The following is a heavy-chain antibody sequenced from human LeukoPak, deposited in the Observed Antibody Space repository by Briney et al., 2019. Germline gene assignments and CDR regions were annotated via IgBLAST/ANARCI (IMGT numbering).Heavy chain of an antibody. CDR2: IWYDGSNK. CDR1: GFTFSSYG. CDR3: ARGTTYSSGWYYFDY. Sequence: GRSLRLSCAASGFTFSSYGMHWVHQAPGKGLEWVAVIWYDGSNKYYADSVKGRFTISRDNSKNTLYPQMNSLRAEDTAVYYCARGTTYSSGWYYFDYWGQGTLVTVSS. V-gene: IGHV3-33*01. D-gene: IGHD6-19*01. J-gene: IGHJ4*02.